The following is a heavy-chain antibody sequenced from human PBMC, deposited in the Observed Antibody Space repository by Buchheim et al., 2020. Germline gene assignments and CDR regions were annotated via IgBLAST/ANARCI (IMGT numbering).Heavy chain of an antibody. CDR3: ARTPDY. J-gene: IGHJ4*02. V-gene: IGHV3-48*01. CDR1: GFTFKSYR. CDR2: ISPSRGTI. Sequence: DVQLVESGGGLVQPGGSLRLSCAASGFTFKSYRMHWVRQAPGKGLEWVSYISPSRGTIYYAESVKGRFTISSDNARDTLYLPMNSLRAEDTAVYYCARTPDYWGQGTL. D-gene: IGHD2-15*01.